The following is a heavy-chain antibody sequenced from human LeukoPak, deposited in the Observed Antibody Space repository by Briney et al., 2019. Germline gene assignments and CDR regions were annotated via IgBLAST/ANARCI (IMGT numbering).Heavy chain of an antibody. CDR1: GFTFSSHS. V-gene: IGHV3-69-1*01. CDR2: MTVTNKI. Sequence: GGSLRLSCAAAGFTFSSHSINWVRQAPGKGLQWIATMTVTNKIYYADSVKGRFTISRDNAENSVYLQMNSLRDEDTAVYSCARAQTLFWEFDGFDIWGRGTKVTVSS. CDR3: ARAQTLFWEFDGFDI. J-gene: IGHJ3*02. D-gene: IGHD3-3*01.